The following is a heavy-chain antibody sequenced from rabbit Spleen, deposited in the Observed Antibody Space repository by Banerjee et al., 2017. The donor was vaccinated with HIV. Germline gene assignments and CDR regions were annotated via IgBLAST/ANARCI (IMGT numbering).Heavy chain of an antibody. D-gene: IGHD4-1*01. V-gene: IGHV1S40*01. Sequence: QSLEESGGGLVKPGGTLTLTCTASGFSFSSSDYMCWVRQAPGKGLEWISCIAGSSSGFTYSATWAKGRFTISKTSSTTVTLQMTSLTVADTATYFCARDLDGVIGWNFGWWGPGTLVPVS. CDR3: ARDLDGVIGWNFGW. CDR2: IAGSSSGFT. J-gene: IGHJ6*01. CDR1: GFSFSSSDY.